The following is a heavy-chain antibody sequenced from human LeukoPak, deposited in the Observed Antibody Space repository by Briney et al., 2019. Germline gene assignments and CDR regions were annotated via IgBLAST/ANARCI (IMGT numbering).Heavy chain of an antibody. D-gene: IGHD5-18*01. CDR3: ARNSYGYKFSMDV. Sequence: ASVKVSCKASGYTFTAYYMHWVRQAPGQGLEWLGWVTAFNENTDYSRKVQGRVTMTRDRSTDTAYMELRSLRFDDTAVYYCARNSYGYKFSMDVWGKGTSVTVSS. J-gene: IGHJ6*03. CDR2: VTAFNENT. CDR1: GYTFTAYY. V-gene: IGHV1/OR15-2*02.